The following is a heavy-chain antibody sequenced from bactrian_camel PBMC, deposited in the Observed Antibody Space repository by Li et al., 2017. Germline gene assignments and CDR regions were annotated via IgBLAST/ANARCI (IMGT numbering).Heavy chain of an antibody. Sequence: HVQLVESGGGSVQTGGSLRLSCAAAGYTYSRYCMAWFRQAPGNECELVSTLARNGITYYADSAKGRFTISVDIPKNTLYLQMNSLKPEDTAMYFCVADSSVLRLWVGKSPSYWGQGTQVTVS. CDR2: LARNGIT. CDR3: VADSSVLRLWVGKSPSY. D-gene: IGHD3*01. V-gene: IGHV3S53*01. J-gene: IGHJ4*01. CDR1: GYTYSRYC.